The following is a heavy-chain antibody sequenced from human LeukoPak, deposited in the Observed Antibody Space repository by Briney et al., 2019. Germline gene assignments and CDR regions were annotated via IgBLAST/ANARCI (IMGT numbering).Heavy chain of an antibody. CDR2: ISYDGSNK. J-gene: IGHJ4*02. CDR3: AKEPYSGSYYSNELNRGPFDY. CDR1: GFTFSSYS. D-gene: IGHD1-26*01. V-gene: IGHV3-30*18. Sequence: PGGSLRLSCAASGFTFSSYSMNWVRQAPGKGLEWVAVISYDGSNKYYADSVKGRFTISRDNSKDTLYLQMNSLRAEDTAVYYCAKEPYSGSYYSNELNRGPFDYWGQGTLVTVSS.